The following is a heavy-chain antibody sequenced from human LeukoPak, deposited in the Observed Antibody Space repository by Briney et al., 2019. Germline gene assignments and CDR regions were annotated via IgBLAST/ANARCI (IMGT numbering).Heavy chain of an antibody. Sequence: MTSETLSLTCAVYGGSFSGYYWSWIRQPPGKGLEWIGEINHSGSTNYNPSLKSRVTISVDTSKNQFSLKLSSVTAADMAVYYCARLSRVVAATHFFDYWGQGTLVTVSS. CDR2: INHSGST. D-gene: IGHD2-15*01. J-gene: IGHJ4*02. CDR3: ARLSRVVAATHFFDY. V-gene: IGHV4-34*01. CDR1: GGSFSGYY.